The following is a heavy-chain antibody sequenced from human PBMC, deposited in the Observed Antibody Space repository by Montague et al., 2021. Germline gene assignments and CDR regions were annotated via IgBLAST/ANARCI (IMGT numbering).Heavy chain of an antibody. CDR3: GRVEYYYDSSTENGLDF. D-gene: IGHD3-22*01. CDR1: GGSISSGDYY. J-gene: IGHJ4*02. Sequence: TLSLTCSVSGGSISSGDYYCTWVRQSPGKGLEWIGLIFYGGATYYNPSLRGRVVISEDKSTNQFSLRLTFVTAADTAIYYCGRVEYYYDSSTENGLDFWGQGTLITVSS. CDR2: IFYGGAT. V-gene: IGHV4-30-4*08.